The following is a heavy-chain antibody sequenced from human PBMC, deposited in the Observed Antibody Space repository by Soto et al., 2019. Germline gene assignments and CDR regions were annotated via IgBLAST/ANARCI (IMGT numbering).Heavy chain of an antibody. V-gene: IGHV4-34*01. CDR3: ARRITPTRRNWFDP. Sequence: NPSETLSLTCAVYGGSFSGYYWSWIRQPPGKGLEWIGEINHSGSTNYNPSLKSRVTISVDTSKNQFSLKLSSVTAADTAVYYCARRITPTRRNWFDPWGQGTLVTVSS. J-gene: IGHJ5*02. CDR1: GGSFSGYY. CDR2: INHSGST. D-gene: IGHD3-16*01.